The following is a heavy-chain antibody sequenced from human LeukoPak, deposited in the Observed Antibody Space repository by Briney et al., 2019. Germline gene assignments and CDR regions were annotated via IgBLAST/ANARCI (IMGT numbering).Heavy chain of an antibody. D-gene: IGHD3-10*01. CDR1: GFTFSSYA. V-gene: IGHV3-30-3*01. Sequence: GGSLRLSCAASGFTFSSYAMHWVRQAPGKGLEWVAVISYDGSNKYYADSVKGRFTISRDNSKNTLYLQMNSLRAEDTAVYYCARDTGDYYGSGSYPMEGPFDYWGQGTLVTVSS. CDR3: ARDTGDYYGSGSYPMEGPFDY. CDR2: ISYDGSNK. J-gene: IGHJ4*02.